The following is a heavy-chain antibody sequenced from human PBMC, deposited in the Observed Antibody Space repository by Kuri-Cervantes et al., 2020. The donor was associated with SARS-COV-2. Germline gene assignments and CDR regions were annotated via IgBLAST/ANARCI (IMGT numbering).Heavy chain of an antibody. V-gene: IGHV3-33*05. CDR1: GFTFSSYG. CDR3: AKGGSRNWFDP. J-gene: IGHJ5*02. D-gene: IGHD1-14*01. Sequence: GESLKISCAASGFTFSSYGMHWVRQAPGKGLEWVAVISYDGSNKYYADSVKGRFTISRDNSKNTLSLQMNSLRAEDTAVYYCAKGGSRNWFDPWGQGTLVTVSS. CDR2: ISYDGSNK.